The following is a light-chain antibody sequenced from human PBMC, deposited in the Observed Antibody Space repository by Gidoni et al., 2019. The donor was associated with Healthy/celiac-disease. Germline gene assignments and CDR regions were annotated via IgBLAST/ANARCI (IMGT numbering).Light chain of an antibody. CDR2: GAS. CDR1: QSVSSSY. Sequence: EIVLTQSPGTLSLSPGERATLSCRASQSVSSSYLAWYHQKPGHAPRLLIYGASSRATGIPDRFSGSGSGTDFTLTISRLEPEDVAVNYCQQYGSSPPWTFXQXTKVEIK. V-gene: IGKV3-20*01. CDR3: QQYGSSPPWT. J-gene: IGKJ1*01.